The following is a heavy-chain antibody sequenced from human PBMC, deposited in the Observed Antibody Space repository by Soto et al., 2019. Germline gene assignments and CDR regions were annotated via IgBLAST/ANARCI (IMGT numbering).Heavy chain of an antibody. J-gene: IGHJ3*02. CDR2: ISGSGAST. CDR3: AKDARSNWNTGHYNYAFDI. CDR1: GFTFSSYA. V-gene: IGHV3-23*01. Sequence: EVQLLESGGGLVQPGGSLRLSCAASGFTFSSYAMSWVRQAPGKGLEWVSAISGSGASTYYADSVKGRFTISRDNSENTLYGQMNSLRAEDTALYYCAKDARSNWNTGHYNYAFDIWGQGTMVTVSS. D-gene: IGHD1-1*01.